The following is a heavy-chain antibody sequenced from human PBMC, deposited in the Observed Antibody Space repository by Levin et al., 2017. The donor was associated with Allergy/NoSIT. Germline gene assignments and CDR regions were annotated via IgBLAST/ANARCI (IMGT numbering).Heavy chain of an antibody. D-gene: IGHD6-19*01. CDR2: TWATIRRE. J-gene: IGHJ4*02. Sequence: QSGGSLRLSCETSGFTFSFHGIHWVRQAPGKGLEWVAVTWATIRREDYAESVKGRFTVFRDNSRNTVYLQMNSLRADDTAVYFCARDDDTSSRFSLFQYWGQGTVVTVSS. CDR1: GFTFSFHG. V-gene: IGHV3-33*01. CDR3: ARDDDTSSRFSLFQY.